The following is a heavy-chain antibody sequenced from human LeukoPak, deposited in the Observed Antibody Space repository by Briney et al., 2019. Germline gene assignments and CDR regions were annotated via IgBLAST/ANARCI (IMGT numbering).Heavy chain of an antibody. J-gene: IGHJ4*02. CDR3: AKGKLRYYYDSSGYYY. D-gene: IGHD3-22*01. CDR1: GFTFSTYT. Sequence: GGSLRLSCAASGFTFSTYTMNWVRQAPGKGLEWVSSISSSSYFIYYADSVRGRFTISRDNAKNSLYLQMNSLRDEDTAVYYCAKGKLRYYYDSSGYYYWGQGTLVTVSS. V-gene: IGHV3-21*01. CDR2: ISSSSYFI.